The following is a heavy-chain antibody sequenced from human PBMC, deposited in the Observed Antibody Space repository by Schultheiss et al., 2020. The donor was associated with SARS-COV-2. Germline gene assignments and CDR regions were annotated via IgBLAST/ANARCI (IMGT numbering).Heavy chain of an antibody. CDR2: IYHSGST. V-gene: IGHV4-59*04. Sequence: SETLSLTCTVSGGSISSYYWSWIRQPPGKGLEWIGYIYHSGSTYYNPSLKSRVTMSVDTSKNQFSLKLSSVTAADTAVYYCARSSGYGDPLVDYWGQGTLVTVS. D-gene: IGHD4-17*01. J-gene: IGHJ4*02. CDR1: GGSISSYY. CDR3: ARSSGYGDPLVDY.